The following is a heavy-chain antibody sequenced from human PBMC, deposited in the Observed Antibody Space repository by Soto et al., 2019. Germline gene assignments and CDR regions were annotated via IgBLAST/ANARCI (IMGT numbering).Heavy chain of an antibody. CDR1: GYTLTNYG. V-gene: IGHV1-18*01. J-gene: IGHJ4*02. CDR3: ATRSTAFDY. CDR2: ITTDKGKT. Sequence: GASVKVSCKTSGYTLTNYGISWVRQAPGQGLEWMGWITTDKGKTTYAQKFQGRVTMTTDTSTSTAYMELRSLRSDDTAMYYCATRSTAFDYWGQGTLVTVPQ.